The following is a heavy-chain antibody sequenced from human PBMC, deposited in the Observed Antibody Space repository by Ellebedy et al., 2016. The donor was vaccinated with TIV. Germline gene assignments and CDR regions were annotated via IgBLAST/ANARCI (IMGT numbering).Heavy chain of an antibody. CDR3: AKEDYDYIWGSYRSTHEFDY. CDR2: ISGSGGST. J-gene: IGHJ4*02. CDR1: GFTFSSYS. Sequence: GGSLRLSXAASGFTFSSYSMSWVRQAPGKGLEWVSAISGSGGSTYYADSVKGRFTISRDNSKNTLYLQMNSLRAEDTAVYYCAKEDYDYIWGSYRSTHEFDYWGQGTLVTVSS. V-gene: IGHV3-23*01. D-gene: IGHD3-16*02.